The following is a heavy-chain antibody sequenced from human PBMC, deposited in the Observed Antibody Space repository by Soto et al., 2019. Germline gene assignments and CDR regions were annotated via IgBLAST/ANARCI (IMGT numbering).Heavy chain of an antibody. J-gene: IGHJ6*02. CDR2: IIPIFGTA. CDR1: GGTFSSYA. CDR3: ARDDYGDYGVLDYGMDV. D-gene: IGHD4-17*01. V-gene: IGHV1-69*12. Sequence: QVQLVQSGAEVKKPGSSVKVSCKASGGTFSSYAISWVRQAPGQGLEWMGGIIPIFGTANYAQKFQGRVTIPADESTSTAYMELSSLRSEDTAVYYCARDDYGDYGVLDYGMDVWGQGTTVTVSS.